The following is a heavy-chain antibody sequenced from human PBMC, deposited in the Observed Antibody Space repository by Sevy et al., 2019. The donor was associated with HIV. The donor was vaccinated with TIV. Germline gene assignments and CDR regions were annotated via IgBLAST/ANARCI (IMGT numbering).Heavy chain of an antibody. V-gene: IGHV4-59*08. Sequence: SETLSLTCTVSGGSITSLYWNWIRQPPGKGLEWIANIYYNGHINYNPSLKSRVTLSLDTSKNQFSLRLSSVTDADTTMYYCAGENAWGRGYSWGQGTLATVSS. CDR3: AGENAWGRGYS. CDR2: IYYNGHI. J-gene: IGHJ4*02. D-gene: IGHD1-26*01. CDR1: GGSITSLY.